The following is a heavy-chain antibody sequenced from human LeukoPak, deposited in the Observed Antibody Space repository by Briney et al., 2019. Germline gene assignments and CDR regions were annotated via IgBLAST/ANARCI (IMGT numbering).Heavy chain of an antibody. CDR3: ARGGVLGSENYSIYSY. CDR1: GFIVSSNY. J-gene: IGHJ4*02. Sequence: GGSLRLSCAASGFIVSSNYMTWVRQAPGKRLEWVSVIHGSGNTYYADSVKGRFTISRDNSKNTVYLQMNSLRAEDTARYYCARGGVLGSENYSIYSYWGQGTLVTVSS. CDR2: IHGSGNT. V-gene: IGHV3-53*01. D-gene: IGHD3-10*02.